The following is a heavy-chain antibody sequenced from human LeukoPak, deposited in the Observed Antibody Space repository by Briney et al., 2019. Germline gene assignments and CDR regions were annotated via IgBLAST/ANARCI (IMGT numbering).Heavy chain of an antibody. Sequence: GESLKISCXGSGYSFTDYWIGWVRQMAGKGLEWMGIIYPGDSDTRYSPSFQGQVTILVDKSISTAYLQWSSLKASDTAMYYCARREVGPTLPDYWGQGTLVTVSS. V-gene: IGHV5-51*01. D-gene: IGHD1-26*01. J-gene: IGHJ4*02. CDR3: ARREVGPTLPDY. CDR1: GYSFTDYW. CDR2: IYPGDSDT.